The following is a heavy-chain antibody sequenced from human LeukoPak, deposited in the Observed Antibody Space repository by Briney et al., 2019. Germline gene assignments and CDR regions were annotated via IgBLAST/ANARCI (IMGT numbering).Heavy chain of an antibody. CDR3: ARGNSSSWFSTYPFDY. J-gene: IGHJ4*02. CDR1: GFTVSSNY. CDR2: INWNGGST. V-gene: IGHV3-20*01. Sequence: GGSLRLSCAASGFTVSSNYMSWVRQAPGKGLEWVSGINWNGGSTGYADSVKGRFTISRDNAKNSLYLQMNSLRAEDTALYHCARGNSSSWFSTYPFDYWGQGTLVTVSS. D-gene: IGHD6-13*01.